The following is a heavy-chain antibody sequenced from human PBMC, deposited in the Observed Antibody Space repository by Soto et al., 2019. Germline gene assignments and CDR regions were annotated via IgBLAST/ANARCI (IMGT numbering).Heavy chain of an antibody. V-gene: IGHV3-23*01. CDR2: ISGSGGST. J-gene: IGHJ3*02. D-gene: IGHD3-3*01. CDR1: AFTFSSYA. Sequence: GGSLRLSCAASAFTFSSYAMSWVRQAPGKGLEWVSAISGSGGSTYYADSVKGRFTISRDNSKNTLYLQMNSLRAEDTAVYYCAKPVAVLRFLEWLLPDAFDIWGEGTMVTVS. CDR3: AKPVAVLRFLEWLLPDAFDI.